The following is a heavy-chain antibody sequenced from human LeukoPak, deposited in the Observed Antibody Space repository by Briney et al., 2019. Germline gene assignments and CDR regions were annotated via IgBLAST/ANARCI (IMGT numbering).Heavy chain of an antibody. V-gene: IGHV3-30*04. J-gene: IGHJ6*02. D-gene: IGHD3-16*01. CDR3: ARDLKGVRLYYYYYVMDF. Sequence: GRSLRLSCAASGFTFSSYAMHWVRQAPGKGLEWVAVISYDGSNKYYADSVKGRFTISRDNSKNTLYLQMNSLRAEDTALYYWARDLKGVRLYYYYYVMDFWAQGTTVTVSS. CDR1: GFTFSSYA. CDR2: ISYDGSNK.